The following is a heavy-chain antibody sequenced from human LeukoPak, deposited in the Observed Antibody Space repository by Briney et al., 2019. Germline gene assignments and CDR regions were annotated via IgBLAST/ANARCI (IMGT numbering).Heavy chain of an antibody. J-gene: IGHJ3*02. CDR2: IYYSGST. CDR1: GGSISSSSYY. V-gene: IGHV4-39*01. CDR3: ARHRKDYYDSSGIGRAFDI. D-gene: IGHD3-22*01. Sequence: SETLSLTCTVSGGSISSSSYYWGWIRQPPGKGLEWIGSIYYSGSTYYNPSLKSRVTISVGTSKNQFSLKLSSVTAADTAVYYCARHRKDYYDSSGIGRAFDIWGQGTMATVSS.